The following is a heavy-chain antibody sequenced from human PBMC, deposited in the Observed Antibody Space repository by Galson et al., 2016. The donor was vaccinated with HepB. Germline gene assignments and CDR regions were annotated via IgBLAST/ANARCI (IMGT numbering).Heavy chain of an antibody. V-gene: IGHV3-23*01. J-gene: IGHJ4*02. D-gene: IGHD2-15*01. CDR3: AKVHRSSSIDMDFDY. Sequence: SLRLSCAASGFTFSSYWMSWVRQAPGKGLEWVSAITIAGDASYADSVKGRSTISRDNSMSTLFLQMKSLSAEDTAVYYCAKVHRSSSIDMDFDYWGQGVLVTVSS. CDR2: ITIAGDA. CDR1: GFTFSSYW.